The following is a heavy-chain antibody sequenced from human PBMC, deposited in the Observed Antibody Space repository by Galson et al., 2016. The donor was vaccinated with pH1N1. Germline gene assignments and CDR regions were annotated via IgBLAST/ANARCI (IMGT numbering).Heavy chain of an antibody. CDR2: IDWEDDK. CDR3: ARTRGGFGDYVY. D-gene: IGHD3-10*01. CDR1: GFSLSTSGMC. V-gene: IGHV2-70*11. Sequence: PALVKPTQTLTLTCTFSGFSLSTSGMCVSWIRQPPGKALEWLARIDWEDDKYYSTSLKTRLTISKDTSKNQVVLTMTNMDPVDTATYFCARTRGGFGDYVYWGQGTVVTFAS. J-gene: IGHJ4*02.